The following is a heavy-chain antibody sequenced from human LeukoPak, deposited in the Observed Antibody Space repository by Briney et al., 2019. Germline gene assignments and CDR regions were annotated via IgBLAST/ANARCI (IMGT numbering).Heavy chain of an antibody. CDR2: IDPNTGDS. CDR3: ARIRYCGGISCYYIDY. Sequence: ASVKVSCKASEYTFTGYYIHWVRQAPGQGLEWMGWIDPNTGDSNYVQKFQGRVTMTRDTSISTAYMELSRLRSDDTAFYYCARIRYCGGISCYYIDYWGQGTLVTVSS. V-gene: IGHV1-2*02. D-gene: IGHD2-2*01. J-gene: IGHJ4*02. CDR1: EYTFTGYY.